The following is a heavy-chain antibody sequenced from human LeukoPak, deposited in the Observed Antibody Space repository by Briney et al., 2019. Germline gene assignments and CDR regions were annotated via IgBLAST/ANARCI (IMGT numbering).Heavy chain of an antibody. Sequence: PGGSLRLSCAASGFTFSSYSMNWVRQAPGKGLEWVSSISSSSSYIYYADSVKDRFTISRDNAKNSLYLQMNSLRAEDTAVYYCARDMGSGYYYGHWGQGTLVTVSS. CDR3: ARDMGSGYYYGH. J-gene: IGHJ4*02. V-gene: IGHV3-21*01. D-gene: IGHD3-22*01. CDR1: GFTFSSYS. CDR2: ISSSSSYI.